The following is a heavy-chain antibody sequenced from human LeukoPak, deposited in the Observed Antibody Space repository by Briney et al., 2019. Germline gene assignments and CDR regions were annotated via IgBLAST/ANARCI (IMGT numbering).Heavy chain of an antibody. J-gene: IGHJ6*02. CDR2: ISAYNGNT. Sequence: ASVKVSCKASGYTFTSYGISWVRQAPGQGLEWMGWISAYNGNTNYAQKLQGRVTMTTDTSTSTAYMELRSLRSDDTAVYYCAREVRGAARPYYYYYGMDVWGRGTTVTVSS. D-gene: IGHD6-6*01. CDR3: AREVRGAARPYYYYYGMDV. CDR1: GYTFTSYG. V-gene: IGHV1-18*01.